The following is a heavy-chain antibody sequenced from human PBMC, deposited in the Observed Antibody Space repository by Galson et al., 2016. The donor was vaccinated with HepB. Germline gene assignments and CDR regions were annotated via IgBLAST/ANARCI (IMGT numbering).Heavy chain of an antibody. CDR1: GFSFSTYW. J-gene: IGHJ4*02. Sequence: SLRLSCAASGFSFSTYWMHWVRQAPGKGLVWVSRVNSDGSSTTYADSVKGRFTISRDNAKNSLYLQMNSLRDEDTAVYYCLREPFDYWGQGALVTVSS. CDR2: VNSDGSST. CDR3: LREPFDY. V-gene: IGHV3-74*01.